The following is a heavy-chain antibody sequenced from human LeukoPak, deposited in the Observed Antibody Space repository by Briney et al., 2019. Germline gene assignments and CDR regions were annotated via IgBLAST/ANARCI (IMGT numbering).Heavy chain of an antibody. J-gene: IGHJ4*02. CDR1: GFTVSSNY. D-gene: IGHD2-15*01. CDR3: AKSMSGVNDY. Sequence: GGSLRLSCAASGFTVSSNYMSWVRQAPGKGLEWVSVIYSGGSTYYADSVKGRFTISRDNSKNTLYLQMNSLRVEDTAVYYCAKSMSGVNDYWGQGTLVTVSS. CDR2: IYSGGST. V-gene: IGHV3-53*01.